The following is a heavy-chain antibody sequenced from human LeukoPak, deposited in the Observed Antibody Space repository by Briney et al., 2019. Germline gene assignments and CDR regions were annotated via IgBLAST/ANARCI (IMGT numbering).Heavy chain of an antibody. V-gene: IGHV4-34*01. CDR3: ARAGLRFSGLGY. CDR2: INHSGST. Sequence: PSEALSLTCAVHGGSFSGYYWSWIRQPPGKGLGWIGEINHSGSTNYNPSLQSRVTLSVDTSKNKLSLKLNSVTAADTAVYYCARAGLRFSGLGYWGQGTLVTVSS. CDR1: GGSFSGYY. D-gene: IGHD3-3*01. J-gene: IGHJ4*02.